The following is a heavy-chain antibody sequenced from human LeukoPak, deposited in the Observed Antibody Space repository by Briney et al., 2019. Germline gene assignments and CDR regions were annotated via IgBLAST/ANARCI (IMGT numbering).Heavy chain of an antibody. CDR1: GGSVSSGSYY. CDR3: ARLYYYDSSASYAY. J-gene: IGHJ4*02. V-gene: IGHV4-61*01. D-gene: IGHD3-22*01. CDR2: IYYTGST. Sequence: PSETLSLTCTVSGGSVSSGSYYWNWIRQPPGKGLEWIGYIYYTGSTNYNPSLKSRVTISVDTSKNQFSLKLSSVTAADTAVYYCARLYYYDSSASYAYWGQGTLVNVSS.